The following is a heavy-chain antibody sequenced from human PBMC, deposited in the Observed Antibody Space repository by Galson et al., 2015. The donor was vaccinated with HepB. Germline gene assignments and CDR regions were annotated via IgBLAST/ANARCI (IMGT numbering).Heavy chain of an antibody. D-gene: IGHD2-2*01. CDR2: IYWDDDK. CDR1: GFSLSTSGVG. Sequence: PALVKPTRTLTLTCTFSGFSLSTSGVGVGWIRQPPGKALEWLALIYWDDDKRYSPSLKSRLTITKDTSKNQVVLTMTNMDPVDTATYYCAHPLGTSYQYYFDYWGQGTLVTVSS. V-gene: IGHV2-5*02. CDR3: AHPLGTSYQYYFDY. J-gene: IGHJ4*02.